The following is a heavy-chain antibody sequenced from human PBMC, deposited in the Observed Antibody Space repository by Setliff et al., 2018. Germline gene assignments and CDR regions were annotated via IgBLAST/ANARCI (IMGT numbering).Heavy chain of an antibody. V-gene: IGHV3-64*01. CDR2: ISSNGGRM. CDR1: GFTFISYA. J-gene: IGHJ3*02. CDR3: ARIAEYDTIDI. Sequence: HPGGSLRLSCAASGFTFISYAMHWVRQAPGKGLEYVSAISSNGGRMSYANSVKGRFIISRDISKNTLYLQMGSLRAEDTAVYYCARIAEYDTIDIWGQGTMVTVSS. D-gene: IGHD3-16*01.